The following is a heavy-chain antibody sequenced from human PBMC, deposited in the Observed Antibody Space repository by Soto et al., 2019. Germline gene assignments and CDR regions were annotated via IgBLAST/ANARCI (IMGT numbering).Heavy chain of an antibody. J-gene: IGHJ5*02. CDR3: AKASSGWVLTSGFEP. CDR1: GFTFSSYA. D-gene: IGHD6-19*01. CDR2: ISGSGGST. Sequence: PGGSLRLSCAASGFTFSSYAMSWVRQAPGKGLEWVSAISGSGGSTYYADSVKGRFTISRDNSKNTLYLQMNSLRAEDTAVYYCAKASSGWVLTSGFEPWGQGTLVTVSS. V-gene: IGHV3-23*01.